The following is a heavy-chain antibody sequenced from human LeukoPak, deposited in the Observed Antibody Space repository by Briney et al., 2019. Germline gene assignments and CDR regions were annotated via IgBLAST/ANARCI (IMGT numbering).Heavy chain of an antibody. CDR2: IYHSGST. CDR1: GGSISSSNW. Sequence: SGTLSLTCAVSGGSISSSNWWSWVRQPPGKGLEWIGEIYHSGSTNYNPSLKSRVTISVDKSKNQFSLKLSSVTAADTAVYYCAREGVGATRFNYYYYYMDVWGKGTTVTVSS. J-gene: IGHJ6*03. D-gene: IGHD1-26*01. CDR3: AREGVGATRFNYYYYYMDV. V-gene: IGHV4-4*02.